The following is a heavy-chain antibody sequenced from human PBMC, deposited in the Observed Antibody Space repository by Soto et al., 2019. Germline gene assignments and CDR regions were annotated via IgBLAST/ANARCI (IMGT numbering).Heavy chain of an antibody. CDR1: GGTFSSYA. CDR3: ARTTAIRSLSAFDI. D-gene: IGHD2-21*02. J-gene: IGHJ3*02. Sequence: GASVKVYCKASGGTFSSYAISWVRQAPGQGLEWMGGIIPIFGTANYAQKFQGRVTITADKSTSTAYMELSSLRSEDTAVYYCARTTAIRSLSAFDIWGQGTMVTVSS. V-gene: IGHV1-69*06. CDR2: IIPIFGTA.